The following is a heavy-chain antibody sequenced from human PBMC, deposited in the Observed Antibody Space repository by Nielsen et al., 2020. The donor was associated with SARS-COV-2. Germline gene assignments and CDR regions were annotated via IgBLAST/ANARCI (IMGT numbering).Heavy chain of an antibody. V-gene: IGHV3-9*01. CDR3: AKDRSDFPDAFDI. CDR1: GFTFDDYA. Sequence: GGSLRLSCAASGFTFDDYAMHWVRQAPGKGLEWVSGISWNSGSIGYADSVKGRFTISRDNAKNSLYLQMNSLRAEDTALYYCAKDRSDFPDAFDIWGQGTMVTVSS. J-gene: IGHJ3*02. D-gene: IGHD2-21*02. CDR2: ISWNSGSI.